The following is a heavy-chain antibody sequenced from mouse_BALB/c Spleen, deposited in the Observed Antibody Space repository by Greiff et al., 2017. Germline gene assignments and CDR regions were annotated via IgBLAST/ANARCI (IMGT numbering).Heavy chain of an antibody. V-gene: IGHV5-4*02. CDR2: ISDGGSYT. CDR1: GFTFSDYY. Sequence: EVQVVESGGGLVKPGGSLKLSCAASGFTFSDYYMYWVRQTPEKRLEWVATISDGGSYTYYPDSVKGRFTISRDNAKNNLYLQMSSLKSEDTAMYYCARGLRLAWFAYWGQGTLVTVSA. D-gene: IGHD2-4*01. CDR3: ARGLRLAWFAY. J-gene: IGHJ3*01.